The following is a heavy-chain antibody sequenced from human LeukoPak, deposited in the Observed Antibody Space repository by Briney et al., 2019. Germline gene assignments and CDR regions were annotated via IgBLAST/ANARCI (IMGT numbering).Heavy chain of an antibody. CDR1: GYTFTGYY. D-gene: IGHD2-15*01. CDR2: INPNSGGT. CDR3: ARVGLEWSGGSCQVPFDY. Sequence: ASVKVSCKASGYTFTGYYMHWVRQAPGQGLEWMGWINPNSGGTNYAQKFQGWVTMTRDTSISTAYMELSRLRSDDTAVYYCARVGLEWSGGSCQVPFDYWGQGTLVTVSS. J-gene: IGHJ4*02. V-gene: IGHV1-2*04.